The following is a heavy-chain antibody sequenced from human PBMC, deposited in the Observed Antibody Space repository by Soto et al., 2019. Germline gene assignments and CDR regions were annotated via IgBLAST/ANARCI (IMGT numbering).Heavy chain of an antibody. CDR3: ARGRYGDY. Sequence: ASVKVSCKASGYTFTSYGISWVRQAPGQGFEWMGWINVNSGNTKYAQKFQGWVTMTRDTSISTAYMELSRLRSDDTAVYYCARGRYGDYWGQGALVTVSS. J-gene: IGHJ4*02. CDR2: INVNSGNT. V-gene: IGHV1-2*04. CDR1: GYTFTSYG. D-gene: IGHD1-1*01.